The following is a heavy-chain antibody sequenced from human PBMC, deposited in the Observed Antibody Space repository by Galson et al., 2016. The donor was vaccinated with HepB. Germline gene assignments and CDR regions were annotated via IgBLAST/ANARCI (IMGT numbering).Heavy chain of an antibody. CDR3: ARENSAYGYYYHGMDV. Sequence: SLRLSCATSGFTFSKYGGHWVRQAPGKGLEWVAVVWYDGRTEHYADSVKGRFTISRDNSKNTMYLQMNSLTVDDTAVYYCARENSAYGYYYHGMDVWGKGTTVTVSA. D-gene: IGHD3-10*01. CDR1: GFTFSKYG. V-gene: IGHV3-33*01. J-gene: IGHJ6*04. CDR2: VWYDGRTE.